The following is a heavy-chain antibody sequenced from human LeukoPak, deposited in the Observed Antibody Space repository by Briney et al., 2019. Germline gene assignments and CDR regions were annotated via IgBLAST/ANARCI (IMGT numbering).Heavy chain of an antibody. V-gene: IGHV3-30*03. Sequence: GRSLRLSCAASGFTFSSYGMHWVRQAPGKGLEWVAVISYDGSNKYCADSVKGRFTISRDNSKNTLYLQMNSLRAEDTAVYYCLRGATFIVGATTSPVAFDIWGQGTMVTVSS. CDR2: ISYDGSNK. D-gene: IGHD1-26*01. CDR3: LRGATFIVGATTSPVAFDI. CDR1: GFTFSSYG. J-gene: IGHJ3*02.